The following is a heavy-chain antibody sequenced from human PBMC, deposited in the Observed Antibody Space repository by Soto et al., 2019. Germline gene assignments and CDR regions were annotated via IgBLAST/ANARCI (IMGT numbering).Heavy chain of an antibody. CDR2: MNPNSGNT. J-gene: IGHJ6*02. V-gene: IGHV1-8*01. D-gene: IGHD4-17*01. CDR3: AIDYGDPYYYGMDV. CDR1: GYTFTSYD. Sequence: QVQLVQSGAEVKKPGASVKVSCKASGYTFTSYDINWVRQATGQGLEWMGWMNPNSGNTGYAQKFQGRVTMTRNTSISTAYMELSSLRSEDTAVYYCAIDYGDPYYYGMDVWGQGTTVTVSS.